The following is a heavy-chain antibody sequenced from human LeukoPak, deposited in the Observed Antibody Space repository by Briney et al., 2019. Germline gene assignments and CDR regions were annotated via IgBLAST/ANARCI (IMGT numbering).Heavy chain of an antibody. Sequence: ASVKVSFKASGYTFTSYYMHWVRQAPGQGLEWMGIINPSGGSTNYAQKFQGRVTMTRDTSTSTGYMELSSLRAEDTAVYYCARGRGYSYGYPPDDYWGQGTLVTVSS. D-gene: IGHD5-18*01. CDR1: GYTFTSYY. J-gene: IGHJ4*02. CDR3: ARGRGYSYGYPPDDY. CDR2: INPSGGST. V-gene: IGHV1-46*03.